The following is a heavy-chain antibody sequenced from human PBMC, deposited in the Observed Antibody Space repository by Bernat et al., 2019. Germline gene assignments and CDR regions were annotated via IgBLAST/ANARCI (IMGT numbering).Heavy chain of an antibody. CDR3: AREPITIIRGGLDV. CDR1: GDSVSSNSAT. D-gene: IGHD3-22*01. CDR2: TYYRSKWYN. Sequence: QVQLQQSGPGLVKPSQTLSVTCAVSGDSVSSNSATWNWIRQSPSRGLEWLGRTYYRSKWYNDYAVSVRSRVTINPDTSKNQLSLQVNSVTPEDTAVYYCAREPITIIRGGLDVWGQGTTVTVSS. V-gene: IGHV6-1*01. J-gene: IGHJ6*02.